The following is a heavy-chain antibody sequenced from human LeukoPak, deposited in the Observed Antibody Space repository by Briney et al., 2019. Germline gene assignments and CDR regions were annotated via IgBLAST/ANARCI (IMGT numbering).Heavy chain of an antibody. CDR1: AFTFSTYG. Sequence: GGSLRLSCAASAFTFSTYGMHWVRQAPGKGLEWVAFIRYDGDNKYYADSVKGRFTISRDNSKNTLYLEMNSLIPEDTALYYCAKPQEADLWVPDYWGQGTLVTVSS. V-gene: IGHV3-30*02. CDR3: AKPQEADLWVPDY. D-gene: IGHD3-3*01. CDR2: IRYDGDNK. J-gene: IGHJ4*02.